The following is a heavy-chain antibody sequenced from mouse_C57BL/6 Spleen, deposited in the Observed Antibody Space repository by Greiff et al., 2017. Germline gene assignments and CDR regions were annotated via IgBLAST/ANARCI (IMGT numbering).Heavy chain of an antibody. V-gene: IGHV1-81*01. CDR2: IYPRSGNT. CDR1: GYTFTSYG. J-gene: IGHJ2*01. Sequence: VQRVESGAELARPGASVKLSCKASGYTFTSYGLSWVKPRTGQGLEWIGEIYPRSGNTYYNEKFKGKATLTADKSSSTAYMELRSLTSEDSAVYFCARFYYGSSYDYFDYWGQGTTLTVSS. D-gene: IGHD1-1*01. CDR3: ARFYYGSSYDYFDY.